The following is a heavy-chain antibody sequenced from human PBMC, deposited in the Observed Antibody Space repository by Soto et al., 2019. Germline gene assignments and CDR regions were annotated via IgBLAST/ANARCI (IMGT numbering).Heavy chain of an antibody. CDR1: GFTFNDFE. J-gene: IGHJ4*02. V-gene: IGHV3-48*03. D-gene: IGHD3-10*01. CDR3: ARGFGRFNY. CDR2: IDGSGTTK. Sequence: EVQLLESGGGLVQPGGSLRLSCGVSGFTFNDFEMNWVRQAPGKGLEWLAYIDGSGTTKKYADSVRGRFTISRDNPNKSLFLQMSSLRAAETGIYLCARGFGRFNYWGQGTLVSVSS.